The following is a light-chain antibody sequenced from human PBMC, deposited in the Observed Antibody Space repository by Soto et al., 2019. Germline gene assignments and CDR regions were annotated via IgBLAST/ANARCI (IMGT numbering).Light chain of an antibody. Sequence: QSVLTQPASVSWSPGQSITISCAGTSSDVGSYNLVSWYQNYPGRAPKLMIYEGSKRPSGVSNRFSGSKSGNTASLTISGLQAADEADYFCFSYAGSSTYVFGTGTKVTVL. CDR2: EGS. CDR1: SSDVGSYNL. CDR3: FSYAGSSTYV. V-gene: IGLV2-23*01. J-gene: IGLJ1*01.